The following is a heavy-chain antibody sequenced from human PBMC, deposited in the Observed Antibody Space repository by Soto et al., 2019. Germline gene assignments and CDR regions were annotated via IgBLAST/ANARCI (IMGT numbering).Heavy chain of an antibody. Sequence: QVQLVQSGAEVKKPGASVKVSCKASGYTFTSYAMHWVRQAPGHRLEWMGWINAGNGNTKYSQKFQGRVTITRDTSASTAYMELSSLRSEDTAVYYCARSIDGYCSSTSCPLSRWGQGTLVTVSS. CDR1: GYTFTSYA. D-gene: IGHD2-2*03. CDR2: INAGNGNT. CDR3: ARSIDGYCSSTSCPLSR. J-gene: IGHJ4*02. V-gene: IGHV1-3*01.